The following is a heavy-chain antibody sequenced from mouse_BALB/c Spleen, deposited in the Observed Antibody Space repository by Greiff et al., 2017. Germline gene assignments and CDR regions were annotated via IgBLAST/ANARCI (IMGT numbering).Heavy chain of an antibody. Sequence: EVHLVESGPELVKPGASVKIPCKASGYTFTDYNMDWVKQSHGKSLEWIGDINPNNGGTIYNQKFKGKATLTVDKSSSTAYMELRSLTSEDTAVYYCARSDDYDEGGGYAMDYWGQGTSVTVSS. CDR2: INPNNGGT. D-gene: IGHD2-4*01. CDR3: ARSDDYDEGGGYAMDY. V-gene: IGHV1-18*01. J-gene: IGHJ4*01. CDR1: GYTFTDYN.